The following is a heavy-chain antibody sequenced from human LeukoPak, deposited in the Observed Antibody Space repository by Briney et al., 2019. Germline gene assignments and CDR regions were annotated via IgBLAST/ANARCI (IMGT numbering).Heavy chain of an antibody. CDR1: GFTFSNYG. CDR3: AGSYYNVFDY. Sequence: GGSLRLSCAASGFTFSNYGMHWVRRAPGKGLEWVALIWYDGSNKYYADSVKGRFTISRDNSKNTLYLQMNSLRAEDTAVYYCAGSYYNVFDYWGQGTLVTVSS. J-gene: IGHJ4*02. D-gene: IGHD3-10*01. V-gene: IGHV3-33*01. CDR2: IWYDGSNK.